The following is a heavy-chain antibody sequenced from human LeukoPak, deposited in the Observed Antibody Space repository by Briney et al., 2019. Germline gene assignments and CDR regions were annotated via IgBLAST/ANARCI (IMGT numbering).Heavy chain of an antibody. CDR3: ARGHSSGWYGSNWYFDL. CDR2: TYYRSKWYN. D-gene: IGHD6-19*01. V-gene: IGHV6-1*01. CDR1: GDSVSSNSAA. Sequence: SQTLSLTCAISGDSVSSNSAAWNWIRQSPSRGLEWLGRTYYRSKWYNDYAVSVKSRITINPDTSKNQFSLQLNSVTPEDTAVYYCARGHSSGWYGSNWYFDLWGRGTLVTVSS. J-gene: IGHJ2*01.